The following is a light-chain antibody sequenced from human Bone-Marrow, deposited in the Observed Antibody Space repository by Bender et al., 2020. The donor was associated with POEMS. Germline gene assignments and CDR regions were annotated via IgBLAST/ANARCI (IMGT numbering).Light chain of an antibody. CDR2: GNG. CDR3: SSYSSSNPCV. CDR1: TSNIGAGYD. Sequence: QTLLTQPPSVSGAPGQRVTISCTGSTSNIGAGYDVHWYQQSVGTAPKLLIYGNGNRPSGVPDRFSGSKSGNTASLTISGLQAEDEADYYCSSYSSSNPCVFGGGTKLTVL. V-gene: IGLV1-40*01. J-gene: IGLJ3*02.